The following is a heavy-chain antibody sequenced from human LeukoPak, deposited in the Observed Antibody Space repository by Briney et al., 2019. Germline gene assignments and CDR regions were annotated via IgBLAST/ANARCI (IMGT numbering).Heavy chain of an antibody. Sequence: EASVKVSCKASGGTFSSYAISWVRQAPGQGLEWMGGIIPIFGTANYAQKFQGRVTITADESTSTAYMELSSLRSEDTAVYYCARSRAGSSGYDAFDIWGQGTMVTVSS. D-gene: IGHD6-6*01. CDR2: IIPIFGTA. V-gene: IGHV1-69*13. J-gene: IGHJ3*02. CDR1: GGTFSSYA. CDR3: ARSRAGSSGYDAFDI.